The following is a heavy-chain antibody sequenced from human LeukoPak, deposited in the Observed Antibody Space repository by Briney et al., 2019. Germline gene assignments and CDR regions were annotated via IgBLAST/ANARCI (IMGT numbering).Heavy chain of an antibody. CDR2: IWYDGNNK. D-gene: IGHD1-26*01. CDR1: GFTFNSYG. CDR3: AQSGYLVGAPNFFYYYMDV. Sequence: GGSLRLSCAASGFTFNSYGMHWVRQAPGKGLEWVAVIWYDGNNKYYADSGKGRFTISRDNSKNTLYLQMNSLRAEDAAVYYCAQSGYLVGAPNFFYYYMDVWGRGTTVTVSS. J-gene: IGHJ6*03. V-gene: IGHV3-33*06.